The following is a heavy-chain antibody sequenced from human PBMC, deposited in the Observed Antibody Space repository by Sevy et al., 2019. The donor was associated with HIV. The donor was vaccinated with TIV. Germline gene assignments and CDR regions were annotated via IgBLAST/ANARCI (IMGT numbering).Heavy chain of an antibody. Sequence: GGSLRLPCAASGFTFSSYAMHWVRQAPGKGLEWVALISYDETNKYYTDSVKGRFTISRDNSKNTLSLQMNSLRPEDTAVYYCARDRTDYGDYGGWFDPWGQGTLVTVSS. D-gene: IGHD4-17*01. CDR3: ARDRTDYGDYGGWFDP. CDR2: ISYDETNK. J-gene: IGHJ5*02. CDR1: GFTFSSYA. V-gene: IGHV3-30-3*01.